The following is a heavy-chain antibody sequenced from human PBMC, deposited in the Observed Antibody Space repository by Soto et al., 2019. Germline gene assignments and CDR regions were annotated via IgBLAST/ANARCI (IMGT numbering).Heavy chain of an antibody. CDR2: ISGSGGST. J-gene: IGHJ4*02. V-gene: IGHV3-23*01. Sequence: GGSMRLSCAASGFTFSSYAMTWVRQAPGKGLEWVSVISGSGGSTYFADSVKGRFTISRDNSKNTLYLQMSSLRAEDTAVYYCAKEHDSSGYYTDNWGQGTLVNVS. D-gene: IGHD3-22*01. CDR1: GFTFSSYA. CDR3: AKEHDSSGYYTDN.